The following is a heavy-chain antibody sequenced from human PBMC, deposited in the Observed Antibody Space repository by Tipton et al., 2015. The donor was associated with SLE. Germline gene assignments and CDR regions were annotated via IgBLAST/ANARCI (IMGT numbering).Heavy chain of an antibody. CDR3: AGDYSEWLDP. D-gene: IGHD2-21*01. CDR2: IYTGGTT. CDR1: GGSVSSYY. J-gene: IGHJ5*02. V-gene: IGHV4-4*07. Sequence: TLSLTCTVSGGSVSSYYWSWIRQPAGKGLEWIGRIYTGGTTNYNPSLKSRVIMSADTSKNQFSLRLSSVTAADTAVYYCAGDYSEWLDPWGQGALVTVSS.